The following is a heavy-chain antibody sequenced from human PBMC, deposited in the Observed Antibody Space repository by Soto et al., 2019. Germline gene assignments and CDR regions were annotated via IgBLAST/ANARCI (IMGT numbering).Heavy chain of an antibody. CDR3: ARSKYSAYDSPLDY. CDR2: IYYNGNN. CDR1: GGSVTKYY. D-gene: IGHD5-12*01. V-gene: IGHV4-59*08. Sequence: SENLSLTCTVSGGSVTKYYWSWIRQSPGKGLEWIAYIYYNGNNDYNPSLKSRVTLSADTSKNQFSLKLNSVTAADTAVYYCARSKYSAYDSPLDYWGQGTLVTVSS. J-gene: IGHJ4*02.